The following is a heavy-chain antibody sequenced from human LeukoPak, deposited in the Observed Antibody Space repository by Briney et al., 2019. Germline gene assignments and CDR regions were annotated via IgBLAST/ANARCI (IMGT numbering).Heavy chain of an antibody. CDR3: ARRSALAGTRWFDP. V-gene: IGHV4-59*08. CDR1: GGSISSYY. Sequence: PSETLSLTCTVSGGSISSYYWSWIRQPPGEGVEWIGYIYYSGSTNYNPSLKSRVTISVDTSKNQFSLKLSSVTAADTAVYYCARRSALAGTRWFDPWGQGTLVTVSS. CDR2: IYYSGST. J-gene: IGHJ5*02. D-gene: IGHD6-19*01.